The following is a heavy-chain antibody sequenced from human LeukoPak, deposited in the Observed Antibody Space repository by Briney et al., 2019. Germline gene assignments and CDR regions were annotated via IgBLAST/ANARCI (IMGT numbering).Heavy chain of an antibody. J-gene: IGHJ5*02. CDR3: ARATLFYSGRFDP. CDR2: IYYSGST. CDR1: GGSVSSGDYY. Sequence: SETLSLTCTVSGGSVSSGDYYWSWIRQPPGKGLEWIGYIYYSGSTYYNPSLKSRVTISVDTSKNQFSLKLSSVTAADTAVYYCARATLFYSGRFDPWGQGTLVTVSS. D-gene: IGHD3-10*01. V-gene: IGHV4-30-4*01.